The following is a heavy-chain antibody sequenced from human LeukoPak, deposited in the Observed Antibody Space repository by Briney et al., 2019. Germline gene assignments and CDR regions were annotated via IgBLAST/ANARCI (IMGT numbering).Heavy chain of an antibody. CDR1: GYSIRNGFR. CDR3: XXSEINDYMKF. V-gene: IGHV4-38-2*02. D-gene: IGHD4/OR15-4a*01. J-gene: IGHJ4*02. Sequence: SETLALTCIVSGYSIRNGFRWGWIRLSPGKGLEWIGSIDYSGRPSYNPSLKSRVSISVDTSKNLFSLNLASVTAADTAIYFXXXSEINDYMKFWGQGPQVIVSS. CDR2: IDYSGRP.